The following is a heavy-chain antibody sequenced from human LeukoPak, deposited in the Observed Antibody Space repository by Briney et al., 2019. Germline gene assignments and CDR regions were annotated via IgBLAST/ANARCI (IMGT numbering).Heavy chain of an antibody. CDR1: GGSISSGGYY. Sequence: SETLSLTCTVSGGSISSGGYYWSWIRQPPGKGLEWIGYIYHSGSTYYNPPLKSRVTISVDRSKNQFSLKLSSVTAADTAVYYCARAYIRYYFDYWGQGTLVTVSS. CDR3: ARAYIRYYFDY. V-gene: IGHV4-30-2*01. J-gene: IGHJ4*02. D-gene: IGHD1-14*01. CDR2: IYHSGST.